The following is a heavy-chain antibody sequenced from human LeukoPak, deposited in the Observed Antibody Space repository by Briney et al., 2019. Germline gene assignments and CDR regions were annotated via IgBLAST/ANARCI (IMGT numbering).Heavy chain of an antibody. Sequence: SETLSLTCTVSGGSISSYYWSWIRQPPGKGLEWIGYIYDSGSTNYNPSLKSRVTISVDTSKNQFSLKLSSVTAAVTALYYCARGGSGYDSFYYYGMDVWGQGTTVTVSS. D-gene: IGHD5-12*01. J-gene: IGHJ6*02. CDR3: ARGGSGYDSFYYYGMDV. CDR2: IYDSGST. CDR1: GGSISSYY. V-gene: IGHV4-59*01.